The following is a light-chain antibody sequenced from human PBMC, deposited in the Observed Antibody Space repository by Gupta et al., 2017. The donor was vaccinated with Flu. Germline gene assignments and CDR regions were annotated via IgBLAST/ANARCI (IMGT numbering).Light chain of an antibody. V-gene: IGLV3-25*03. CDR1: ALPNQY. CDR3: QSSDISATWV. Sequence: GQTARITRSGDALPNQYVYWYQQKPGQAPVLVMFEDSERPSGIPERFSGSSSGTTATLTISAVQAEDEADFYCQSSDISATWVFGGGTKLTVL. J-gene: IGLJ3*02. CDR2: EDS.